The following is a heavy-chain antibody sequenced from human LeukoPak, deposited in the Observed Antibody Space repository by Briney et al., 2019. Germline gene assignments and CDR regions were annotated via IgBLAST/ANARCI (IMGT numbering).Heavy chain of an antibody. CDR1: GYSFTNYA. Sequence: ASVKVSCKSSGYSFTNYAMNWVRQAPAQGLEWMGIINPSGGSTSYAQKFQGRVTMTRDTSTSTVYMELSSLRSEDTAVYYCAVGKYDILTGYYYYYYMDVWGKGTTVTISS. D-gene: IGHD3-9*01. V-gene: IGHV1-46*01. CDR2: INPSGGST. CDR3: AVGKYDILTGYYYYYYMDV. J-gene: IGHJ6*03.